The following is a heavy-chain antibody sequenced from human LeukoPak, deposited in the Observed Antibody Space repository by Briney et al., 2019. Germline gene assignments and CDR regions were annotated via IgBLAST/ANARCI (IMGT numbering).Heavy chain of an antibody. CDR3: AGRYYDILTGYFRGAFDI. Sequence: ASVKVSCKASGYTLTNYGINWVRKGPGQGLEWMGWISPYNGNTNYAQKFKGRVTMNTDTSTSTAYMELRSLRSDDTAVYYCAGRYYDILTGYFRGAFDIWGQGTMVTVSS. CDR2: ISPYNGNT. V-gene: IGHV1-18*01. D-gene: IGHD3-9*01. CDR1: GYTLTNYG. J-gene: IGHJ3*02.